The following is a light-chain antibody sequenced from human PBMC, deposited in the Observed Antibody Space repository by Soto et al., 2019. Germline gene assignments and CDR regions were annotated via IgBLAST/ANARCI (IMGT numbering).Light chain of an antibody. Sequence: EIVLTQSPGTLSLSPGESATLSCRASQSVSSSYLAWYQQKPGQAPRLLIFGASSRATGIPDRFSGSGSGTDFTITISRLEPEDFAVYYCQQYGSSPWTFGQGNEVEI. V-gene: IGKV3-20*01. CDR3: QQYGSSPWT. CDR1: QSVSSSY. CDR2: GAS. J-gene: IGKJ1*01.